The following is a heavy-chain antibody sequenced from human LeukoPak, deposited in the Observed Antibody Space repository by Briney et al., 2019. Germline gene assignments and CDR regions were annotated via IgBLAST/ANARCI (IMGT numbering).Heavy chain of an antibody. V-gene: IGHV3-23*01. CDR3: AKDLLTRSSSRGSLD. Sequence: GGSLRLSCAASGFTFSSYAMSWVRQAPGKGLEWVSAISGSGGSTYYADSVKGRFTVSRDNSKNTLYLQMNSLRAEDTAVYYCAKDLLTRSSSRGSLDWGQGTLVTVSS. CDR1: GFTFSSYA. J-gene: IGHJ4*02. CDR2: ISGSGGST. D-gene: IGHD6-6*01.